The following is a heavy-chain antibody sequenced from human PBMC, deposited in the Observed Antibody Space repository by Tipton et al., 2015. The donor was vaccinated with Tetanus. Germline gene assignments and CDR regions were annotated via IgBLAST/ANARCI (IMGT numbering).Heavy chain of an antibody. Sequence: SLRLSCEVSGFTFSSYGMHWVRRAPGKELEWVADISHDGGYKYYADSVQGRFTISRDNAKNTVYLEMNGLRAEDTAVYYCARDVRGYSYDDSGYYNPSYYFDLWGQGTLVTVSS. CDR2: ISHDGGYK. D-gene: IGHD3-22*01. V-gene: IGHV3-30*03. J-gene: IGHJ4*02. CDR3: ARDVRGYSYDDSGYYNPSYYFDL. CDR1: GFTFSSYG.